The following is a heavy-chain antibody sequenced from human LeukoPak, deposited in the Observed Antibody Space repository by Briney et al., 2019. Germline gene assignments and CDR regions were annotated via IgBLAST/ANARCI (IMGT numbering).Heavy chain of an antibody. Sequence: GASVKVSCKASGYTFTSYGISWVRQAPGQGLEGMGWISAYNGNTNYAQKLQGRVTMTTDTSTSTAYMELRSLRSDDTAVYYCARVLGAYCGGDCYSGTWFDYWGQGTLVTVSS. CDR1: GYTFTSYG. V-gene: IGHV1-18*01. CDR2: ISAYNGNT. D-gene: IGHD2-21*02. J-gene: IGHJ4*02. CDR3: ARVLGAYCGGDCYSGTWFDY.